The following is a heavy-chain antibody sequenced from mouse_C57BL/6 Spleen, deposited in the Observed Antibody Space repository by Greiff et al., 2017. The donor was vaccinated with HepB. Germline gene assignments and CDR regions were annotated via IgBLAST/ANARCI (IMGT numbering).Heavy chain of an antibody. V-gene: IGHV5-17*01. J-gene: IGHJ3*01. D-gene: IGHD2-5*01. CDR2: ISSGSSTI. CDR1: GFTFSDYG. CDR3: ARGPYYSNYEFAY. Sequence: DVMLVESGGGLVKPGGSLKLSCAASGFTFSDYGMHWVRQAPEKGLEWVAYISSGSSTIYYADTVKGRFTISRDNAKNTLFLQMTSLRSEDTAMYYCARGPYYSNYEFAYWGQGTLVTVSA.